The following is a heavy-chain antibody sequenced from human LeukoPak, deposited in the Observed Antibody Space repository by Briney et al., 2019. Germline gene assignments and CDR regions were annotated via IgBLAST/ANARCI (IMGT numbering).Heavy chain of an antibody. Sequence: GASVKVSCKASGYTLTSYNIHWVRQAPGQGLEWMGIINPGGGSTSYAQKFQGTVTMTRDTSTSTVYMELSSLGSEDTAVYYCARGTVTTSLDYWGQGTLVIVSS. CDR2: INPGGGST. CDR1: GYTLTSYN. CDR3: ARGTVTTSLDY. J-gene: IGHJ4*02. V-gene: IGHV1-46*01. D-gene: IGHD4-17*01.